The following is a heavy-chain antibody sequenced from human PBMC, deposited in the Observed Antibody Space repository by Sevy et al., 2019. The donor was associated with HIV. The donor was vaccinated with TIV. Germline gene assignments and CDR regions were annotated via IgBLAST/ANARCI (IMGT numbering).Heavy chain of an antibody. D-gene: IGHD4-17*01. Sequence: GGSLRLSCEASGFNFRSYWMSWVRQAPGKGLEWVASIYQDETEKHYGNSLKGRFTISRDNAKNSLYLQVNNLAGEDTAVYYCAREGSYGDARYHYYYGNDVSGQGTTVTVAS. CDR3: AREGSYGDARYHYYYGNDV. CDR1: GFNFRSYW. CDR2: IYQDETEK. J-gene: IGHJ6*02. V-gene: IGHV3-7*01.